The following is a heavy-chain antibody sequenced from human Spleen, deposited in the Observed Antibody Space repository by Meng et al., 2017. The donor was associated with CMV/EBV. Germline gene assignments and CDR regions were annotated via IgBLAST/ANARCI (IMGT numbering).Heavy chain of an antibody. D-gene: IGHD5-24*01. V-gene: IGHV3-48*04. J-gene: IGHJ6*02. CDR1: GFTFSSYS. CDR2: IMSDSSTI. CDR3: ARDELRIATIGAPHGWVEGVDFYFYGMDV. Sequence: GESLKISCAASGFTFSSYSMNWVRQAPGKGLEWVSYIMSDSSTIYYASSVKGRFTISRDNAKSSLYLQMNSLRAEDTAVYYCARDELRIATIGAPHGWVEGVDFYFYGMDVWGQGTTVTVSS.